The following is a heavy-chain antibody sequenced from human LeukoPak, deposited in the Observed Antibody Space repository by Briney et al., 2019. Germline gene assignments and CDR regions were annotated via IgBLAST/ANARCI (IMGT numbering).Heavy chain of an antibody. Sequence: GASVKVSCKASGGTFSSYAISWVRQAPGQGLEWMGGIIPIFGTANYAQKFQGRVTITADESTSTAYMELSRLRSEDTAVYYCARDLGEPYYYYGMDVWGKGTTVTVSS. CDR3: ARDLGEPYYYYGMDV. D-gene: IGHD3-16*01. CDR2: IIPIFGTA. J-gene: IGHJ6*04. CDR1: GGTFSSYA. V-gene: IGHV1-69*13.